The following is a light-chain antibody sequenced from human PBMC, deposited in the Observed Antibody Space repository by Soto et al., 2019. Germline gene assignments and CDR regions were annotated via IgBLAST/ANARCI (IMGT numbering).Light chain of an antibody. Sequence: EIVLTQSPGTLSLSPGERATLSCRASQSVSRSLLAWYQQKPGQAPRLLIYGASTRATGIADRFSGSGSGTDFTLTISRLEPDDVAVYSSPQYDNPSPYSSGQGTKL. V-gene: IGKV3-20*01. CDR3: PQYDNPSPYS. CDR2: GAS. CDR1: QSVSRSL. J-gene: IGKJ2*03.